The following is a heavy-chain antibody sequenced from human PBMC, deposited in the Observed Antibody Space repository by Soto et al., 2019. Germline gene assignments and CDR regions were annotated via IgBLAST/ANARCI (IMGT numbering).Heavy chain of an antibody. J-gene: IGHJ6*03. CDR1: GGTFSSYT. CDR3: ARGIAVAEKYYYYYMDV. Sequence: ASVKVSCKASGGTFSSYTISWVRQAPGQGLEWMGRIIPILGIANYAQKFQGRVTITADKSTSTAYMELSSLRSEDTAVYYCARGIAVAEKYYYYYMDVWGKGTTVTVSS. D-gene: IGHD6-19*01. CDR2: IIPILGIA. V-gene: IGHV1-69*02.